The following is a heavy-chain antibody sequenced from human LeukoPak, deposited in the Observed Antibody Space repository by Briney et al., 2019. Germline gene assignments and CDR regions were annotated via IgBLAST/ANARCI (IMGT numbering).Heavy chain of an antibody. V-gene: IGHV3-7*01. CDR1: EFSFETYW. CDR2: INEDGSEK. J-gene: IGHJ6*03. CDR3: ARGETMDV. D-gene: IGHD5-24*01. Sequence: GGSLRLSCVALEFSFETYWMSWVRQAPGKGPEWVANINEDGSEKHYVGSVRGRFTISRDNADNSLHLQMNSLRPEDMAVYYCARGETMDVWGKGTTVIVSS.